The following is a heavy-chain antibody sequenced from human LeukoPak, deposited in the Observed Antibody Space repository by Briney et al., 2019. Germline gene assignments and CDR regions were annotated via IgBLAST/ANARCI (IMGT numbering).Heavy chain of an antibody. CDR2: IYPGDSDT. Sequence: GESLKISWKGSGDPFTGYWIGWVRQMPGKGVGCVVRIYPGDSDTRYSRSLQGEVTIPADKSISNAYLQCSSLQASDTAIYYCARQPHYGDYPGDGSFHIWGQGTMVAVSS. CDR3: ARQPHYGDYPGDGSFHI. D-gene: IGHD4-17*01. CDR1: GDPFTGYW. V-gene: IGHV5-51*01. J-gene: IGHJ3*02.